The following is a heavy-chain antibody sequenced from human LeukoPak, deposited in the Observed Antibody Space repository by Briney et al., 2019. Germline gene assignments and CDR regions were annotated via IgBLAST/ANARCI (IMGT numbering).Heavy chain of an antibody. V-gene: IGHV3-30-3*01. CDR2: ISYDGSNK. CDR3: ARDASITIFGVVTHYGMDV. J-gene: IGHJ6*02. CDR1: GFTFSSYA. Sequence: GGSLRLSCAASGFTFSSYAMHWVRQAPGKGLEWVAVISYDGSNKYYADSVKGRFTISRDNSKNTLYLQMNSLRAEDTAVYYCARDASITIFGVVTHYGMDVWGQGTTVTVFS. D-gene: IGHD3-3*01.